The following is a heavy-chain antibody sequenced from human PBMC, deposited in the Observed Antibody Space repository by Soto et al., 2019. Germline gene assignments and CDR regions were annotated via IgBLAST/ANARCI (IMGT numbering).Heavy chain of an antibody. Sequence: EVQLVESGGGLVQPGGSLRLSCAASGFTFSSYWMSWVRQAPGKGLEWVANIKQDGREKYYVDSVKGRFTISRDNAKNSLYLQMNSLRAEDTAVYYCARDPNIVATMGSIYYYYGMDVWGQGTTVTVAS. CDR1: GFTFSSYW. J-gene: IGHJ6*02. CDR3: ARDPNIVATMGSIYYYYGMDV. CDR2: IKQDGREK. D-gene: IGHD5-12*01. V-gene: IGHV3-7*01.